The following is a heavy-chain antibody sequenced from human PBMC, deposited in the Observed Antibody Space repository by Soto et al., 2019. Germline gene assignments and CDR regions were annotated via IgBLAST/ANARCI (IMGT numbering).Heavy chain of an antibody. CDR2: VYNSGST. J-gene: IGHJ4*02. D-gene: IGHD2-15*01. V-gene: IGHV4-59*01. CDR1: GASMAGFY. CDR3: AIDATLRY. Sequence: QGQLQASRPGLVKPSETLSLTCTVSGASMAGFYWNWIRQPPGKGLEWIGYVYNSGSTNYNPSLKSRVTISIDMSKNQFSLNLTSVTAADTAVYYCAIDATLRYWGQGTLVTVSS.